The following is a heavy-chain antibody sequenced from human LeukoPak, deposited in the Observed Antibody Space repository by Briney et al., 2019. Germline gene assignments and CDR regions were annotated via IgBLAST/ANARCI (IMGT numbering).Heavy chain of an antibody. Sequence: GGSLRLSCAASGFTFDDYAMHWVRQAPGKGLEWVSGISWNSGSIGYADSVKGRFTISRDNSKNTLYLQMNSLRAEDTAVYYCAKDNTPQDAIDAFDIWGQGTMVTVSS. D-gene: IGHD2-2*01. V-gene: IGHV3-9*01. J-gene: IGHJ3*02. CDR3: AKDNTPQDAIDAFDI. CDR1: GFTFDDYA. CDR2: ISWNSGSI.